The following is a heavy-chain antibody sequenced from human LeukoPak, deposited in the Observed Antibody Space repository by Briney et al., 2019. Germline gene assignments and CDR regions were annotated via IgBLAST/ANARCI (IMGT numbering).Heavy chain of an antibody. V-gene: IGHV1-8*01. CDR1: GYTFTSYD. D-gene: IGHD2-15*01. CDR3: ARPFYCSGGSCPRHFDY. Sequence: ASVKVSCKASGYTFTSYDINWVRQATGQGLEWMGWMNPNSGNTGYAQKFQGRVTMTRNTSISTAYMELSSLRSEDTAVYYCARPFYCSGGSCPRHFDYWGQGPLDRVSS. CDR2: MNPNSGNT. J-gene: IGHJ4*02.